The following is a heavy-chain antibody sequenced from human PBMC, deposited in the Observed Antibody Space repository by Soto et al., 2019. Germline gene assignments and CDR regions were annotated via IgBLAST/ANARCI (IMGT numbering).Heavy chain of an antibody. J-gene: IGHJ6*03. CDR2: IKQDVSER. Sequence: GGSLRLSCAASEFTFTTYWMNWVRQAPGKGLEWVANIKQDVSERYYADFVKGRFTISRDNAKNSLFLQMSRLRAEDSAVYYCATVTTWKFYYYYMDLWGKGTTVTVSS. V-gene: IGHV3-7*01. CDR3: ATVTTWKFYYYYMDL. CDR1: EFTFTTYW. D-gene: IGHD4-17*01.